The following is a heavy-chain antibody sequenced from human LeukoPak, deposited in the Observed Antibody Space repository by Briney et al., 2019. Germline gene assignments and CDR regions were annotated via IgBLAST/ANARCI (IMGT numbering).Heavy chain of an antibody. Sequence: GGSLGLSCAASGFTFSSYRMNWGRQAPGKGLELVSSISSSNAYIYYADSVKGRFTISRDNAKNSLYLQMNSLRAEDTAVYYCARAGGSETYGGEFDYWGQGTPFTVSS. CDR1: GFTFSSYR. D-gene: IGHD3-10*01. J-gene: IGHJ4*02. CDR2: ISSSNAYI. CDR3: ARAGGSETYGGEFDY. V-gene: IGHV3-21*01.